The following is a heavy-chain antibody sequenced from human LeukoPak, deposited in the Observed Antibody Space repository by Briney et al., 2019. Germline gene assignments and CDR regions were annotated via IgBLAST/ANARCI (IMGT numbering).Heavy chain of an antibody. CDR1: GGSFSGYY. J-gene: IGHJ4*02. V-gene: IGHV4-34*01. CDR3: ARDRVRGNSNPFFDY. CDR2: INHSGST. Sequence: SETLSLTCAVYGGSFSGYYWIWIRQPPGKGLEWIGEINHSGSTNYNPSLKSRVTISVDTSKNQFSLKLSSVTAADTAVYYCARDRVRGNSNPFFDYWGQGTLVTVSS. D-gene: IGHD4-11*01.